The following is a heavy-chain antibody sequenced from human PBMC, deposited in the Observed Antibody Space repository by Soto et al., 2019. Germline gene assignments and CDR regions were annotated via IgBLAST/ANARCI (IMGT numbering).Heavy chain of an antibody. J-gene: IGHJ6*02. D-gene: IGHD3-10*01. CDR1: GYTFTSYG. Sequence: ASVKVSCKASGYTFTSYGISWVRQAPGQGLEWMGWISAYNGNTNYAQKLQGRVTMTTDTSTSTAYMELRSLRSDDTAVYYCARGVGDYYGSGSYSETPYYYYYGMDVWGQGTTVTVSS. CDR3: ARGVGDYYGSGSYSETPYYYYYGMDV. V-gene: IGHV1-18*01. CDR2: ISAYNGNT.